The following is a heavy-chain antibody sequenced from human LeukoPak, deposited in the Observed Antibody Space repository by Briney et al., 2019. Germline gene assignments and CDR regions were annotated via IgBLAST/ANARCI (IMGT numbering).Heavy chain of an antibody. V-gene: IGHV1-24*01. CDR2: FDPEDGET. CDR3: ATGFESGRERHLPFDY. Sequence: ASVKVSCKVSGYTLTELSMHWVRQAPGKGLEWMGGFDPEDGETIYAQKFQGRVTMTEDTSTDTAYMGLSSLRSEDTAVYYCATGFESGRERHLPFDYWGQGTLVTVSS. D-gene: IGHD1-26*01. CDR1: GYTLTELS. J-gene: IGHJ4*02.